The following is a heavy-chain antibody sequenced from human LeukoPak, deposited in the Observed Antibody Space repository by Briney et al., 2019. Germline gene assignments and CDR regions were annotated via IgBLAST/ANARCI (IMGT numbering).Heavy chain of an antibody. CDR2: ISGSGDST. J-gene: IGHJ4*02. D-gene: IGHD2-15*01. CDR3: ARAGAVVVVAAKYFDY. Sequence: GGSLRLSCAASGFTFSSYAMSWVRQAPGKGLEWVSAISGSGDSTYYADSVKGRFTISRDNSKNTLYLQMNSLRAEDTAVYYCARAGAVVVVAAKYFDYWGQGTLVTVSS. CDR1: GFTFSSYA. V-gene: IGHV3-23*01.